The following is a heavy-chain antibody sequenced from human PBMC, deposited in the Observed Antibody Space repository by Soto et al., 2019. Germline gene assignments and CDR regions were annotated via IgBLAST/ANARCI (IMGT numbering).Heavy chain of an antibody. J-gene: IGHJ3*01. CDR2: IIPIFGTA. D-gene: IGHD3-10*01. CDR1: GGTSSDYA. CDR3: AGSFKYGSGTFDALDV. Sequence: QVLLVQSGTEVKKPGSSVKVSCQASGGTSSDYALTWVRQAPGQGLEWMGGIIPIFGTANYAQRFQGRVSITADESWSTAYMELSSLKSEDTAVYYCAGSFKYGSGTFDALDVWGHGTMVMVSS. V-gene: IGHV1-69*01.